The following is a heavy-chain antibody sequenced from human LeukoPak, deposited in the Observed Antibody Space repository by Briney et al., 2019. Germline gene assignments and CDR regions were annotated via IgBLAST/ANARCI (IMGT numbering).Heavy chain of an antibody. D-gene: IGHD6-19*01. Sequence: GASVKVSCKASGYTFTSNGISWVRQVPGQGLEWMGWISAYNGNTNYAQTFQGRVTMTTDTSTSTNYMELRSLRSDDTAVYYCARDQQWLDPARHGFDCWGQGTLVTVSS. CDR2: ISAYNGNT. CDR3: ARDQQWLDPARHGFDC. V-gene: IGHV1-18*01. CDR1: GYTFTSNG. J-gene: IGHJ4*02.